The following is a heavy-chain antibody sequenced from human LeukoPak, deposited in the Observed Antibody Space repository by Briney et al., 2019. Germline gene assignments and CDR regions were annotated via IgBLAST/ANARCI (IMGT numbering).Heavy chain of an antibody. D-gene: IGHD3-10*01. Sequence: GGSLRLSCAASGFSFSSYTMNWVRQAPGKGLEWVSIISSSSSYIYYADSVKGRFTISRDNSKNTLYLQVNSLRAEDTAVYYCAKGPMVRGVIPGTDYWGQGTLVTVSS. CDR2: ISSSSSYI. CDR1: GFSFSSYT. CDR3: AKGPMVRGVIPGTDY. J-gene: IGHJ4*02. V-gene: IGHV3-21*04.